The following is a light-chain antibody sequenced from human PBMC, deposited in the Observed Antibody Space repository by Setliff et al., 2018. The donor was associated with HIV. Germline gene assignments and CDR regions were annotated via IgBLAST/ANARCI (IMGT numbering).Light chain of an antibody. CDR3: QSYDSSLSGSV. CDR1: SGDVGEYSF. V-gene: IGLV2-8*01. CDR2: GVN. Sequence: QSALTQPPSASGSPGQSVTISCTGTSGDVGEYSFVSWYQHHPGKPPKLVIYGVNKRPSGVPDRFSGSKSGNTASLTVSGLQAEDEADYYCQSYDSSLSGSVFGTGTKVTVL. J-gene: IGLJ1*01.